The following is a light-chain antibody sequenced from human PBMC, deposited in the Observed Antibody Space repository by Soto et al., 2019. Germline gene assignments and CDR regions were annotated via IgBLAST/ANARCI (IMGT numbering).Light chain of an antibody. J-gene: IGKJ3*01. CDR2: DAS. V-gene: IGKV1-33*01. Sequence: DIQMTQSPSSLSASVGDRVAITCQASQDMSNYLNWYQQKPGKAPRHLIYDASNLETGVPSRFSGSGSGTDFTFTISSLQPEDIATYYCQQYDNLPRFTFGPGTKVDIK. CDR3: QQYDNLPRFT. CDR1: QDMSNY.